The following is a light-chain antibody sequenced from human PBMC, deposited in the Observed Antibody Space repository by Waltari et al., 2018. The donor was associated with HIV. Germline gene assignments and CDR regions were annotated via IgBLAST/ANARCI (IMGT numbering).Light chain of an antibody. J-gene: IGLJ3*02. CDR1: ISDIGSNT. V-gene: IGLV1-44*01. CDR2: NND. Sequence: QSVLTQPPSASGTPGQRVTISCSGSISDIGSNTVNWYQPLPGTAPKLLIYNNDQRPSGVPDRFSASKSGTSASLASSGLRSDEEADYYCATWDDSLDGPMFGGGSTLTVL. CDR3: ATWDDSLDGPM.